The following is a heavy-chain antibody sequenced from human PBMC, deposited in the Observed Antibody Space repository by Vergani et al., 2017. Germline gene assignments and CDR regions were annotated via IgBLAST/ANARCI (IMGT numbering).Heavy chain of an antibody. Sequence: QVQLVQSGAEVKKPGSSVKVSCKASGGTFSSYTISWVRQAPGQGLEWMGRIIPILGIANYAQKFQGRVTITADKSTSTAYMELSSLRSEDTAVYYCARVRMGFLERDYWGQGTLVTVSS. CDR1: GGTFSSYT. CDR2: IIPILGIA. V-gene: IGHV1-69*02. J-gene: IGHJ4*02. D-gene: IGHD3-3*01. CDR3: ARVRMGFLERDY.